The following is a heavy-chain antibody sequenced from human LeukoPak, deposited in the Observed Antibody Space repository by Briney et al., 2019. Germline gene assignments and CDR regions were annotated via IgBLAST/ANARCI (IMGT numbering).Heavy chain of an antibody. J-gene: IGHJ4*02. Sequence: GESLRLSCAASGFTFSSYGMHWVRQAPGKGLEWVAIISNDGSRKYYAHSVEGRFTISRDNSKNTLYLQMDSLRAEDTAVYYCARDRAWNYFDYWGQGTLVTVSS. V-gene: IGHV3-30*03. CDR3: ARDRAWNYFDY. D-gene: IGHD3-3*01. CDR1: GFTFSSYG. CDR2: ISNDGSRK.